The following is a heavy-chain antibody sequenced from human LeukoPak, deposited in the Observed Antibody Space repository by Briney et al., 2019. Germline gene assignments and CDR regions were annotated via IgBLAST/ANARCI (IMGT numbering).Heavy chain of an antibody. CDR2: ISSSGSTM. J-gene: IGHJ4*02. D-gene: IGHD6-13*01. CDR1: GFTFSSYE. CDR3: ASSSWYALDY. Sequence: QAGGSLRLSCAASGFTFSSYEMNWVRQAPGKGLEWTSYISSSGSTMYYADSVKGRFTISRDNAKNSLYLQMNSLRAEDTAIYYCASSSWYALDYWGQGTLVTVSS. V-gene: IGHV3-48*03.